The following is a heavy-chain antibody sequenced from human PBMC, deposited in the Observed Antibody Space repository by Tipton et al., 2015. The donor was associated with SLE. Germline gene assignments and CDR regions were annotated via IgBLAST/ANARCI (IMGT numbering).Heavy chain of an antibody. CDR2: IYYSGST. V-gene: IGHV4-59*01. CDR3: ARVDRAARGFDY. Sequence: TLSLTCAVYGGSFSGYYWSWIRQPPGKGLEWIGYIYYSGSTNYNPSLKSRVTISVDTSKNQFSLKLSSVTAADTAVYYCARVDRAARGFDYWGQGTLVTVSS. CDR1: GGSFSGYY. D-gene: IGHD6-13*01. J-gene: IGHJ4*02.